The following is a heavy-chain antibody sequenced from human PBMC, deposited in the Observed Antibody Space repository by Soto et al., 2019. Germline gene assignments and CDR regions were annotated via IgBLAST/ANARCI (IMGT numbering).Heavy chain of an antibody. Sequence: SETLSLTCTVSGGSVSGGSYYWNWIRQPPGKGLEWIGYIYFSGRTNYNPSLKSRVTISIDTSKNQFSLKLSSVTAADTAVYYCARSPDSSGYYPRRYYYGMDVWGQGTTVTVSS. D-gene: IGHD3-22*01. J-gene: IGHJ6*02. CDR2: IYFSGRT. CDR3: ARSPDSSGYYPRRYYYGMDV. CDR1: GGSVSGGSYY. V-gene: IGHV4-61*01.